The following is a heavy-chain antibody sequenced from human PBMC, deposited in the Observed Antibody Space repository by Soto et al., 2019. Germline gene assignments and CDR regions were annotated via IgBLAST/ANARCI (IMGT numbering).Heavy chain of an antibody. CDR3: AYGESYEGHFDS. CDR1: GGSISSYY. Sequence: SETLSLTCSVSGGSISSYYWSWIRQPPGKGLEWIGYIYYSGNTNYNPSLKSRVTISVDTSETHFSLKLSSVTAADTAVYYCAYGESYEGHFDSWGQGALVTVSS. V-gene: IGHV4-59*01. D-gene: IGHD1-26*01. J-gene: IGHJ4*02. CDR2: IYYSGNT.